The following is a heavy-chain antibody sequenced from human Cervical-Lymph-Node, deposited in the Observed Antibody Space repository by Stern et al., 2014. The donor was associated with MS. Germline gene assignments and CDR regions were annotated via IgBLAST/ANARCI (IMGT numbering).Heavy chain of an antibody. CDR2: INPREGRT. V-gene: IGHV1-46*01. CDR1: GYIFSSYY. CDR3: ARDHDVQWLARAYFDS. Sequence: QVQLVESGAEVRMPGASVNISCKTSGYIFSSYYMHWVRQAPGQGLEWMGIINPREGRTSYAQKFRGRLTMTKDTSTSTVFMELSSLTFEDTAVYYCARDHDVQWLARAYFDSWGQGTLVTVSS. D-gene: IGHD6-19*01. J-gene: IGHJ4*02.